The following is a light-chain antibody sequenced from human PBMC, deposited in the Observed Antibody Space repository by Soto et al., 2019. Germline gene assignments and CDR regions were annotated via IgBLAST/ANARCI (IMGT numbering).Light chain of an antibody. Sequence: DIQMTQSPSSLSASVGDRVTITCQASQDITNYLSWYQQKPGKAPELLIYDASNLETEVPSRFSGSGSGTDFTFTISSLQPEDTATYYCQQYDDLPFTFGPGTKVDIK. CDR2: DAS. V-gene: IGKV1-33*01. CDR3: QQYDDLPFT. J-gene: IGKJ3*01. CDR1: QDITNY.